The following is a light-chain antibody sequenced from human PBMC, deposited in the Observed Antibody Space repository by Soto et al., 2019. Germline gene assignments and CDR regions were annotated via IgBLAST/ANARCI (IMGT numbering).Light chain of an antibody. CDR1: SSNIGSNT. CDR3: AAWDDSRSGV. V-gene: IGLV1-44*01. CDR2: SNN. Sequence: QSVLTQPPSASGTPGQRVTISCSGSSSNIGSNTVNWYQQLPGTAPKLLIYSNNQRPSGVPDRFSGSKSCTSASLAISGLQSEDEADYYCAAWDDSRSGVFGGGTKLTVL. J-gene: IGLJ2*01.